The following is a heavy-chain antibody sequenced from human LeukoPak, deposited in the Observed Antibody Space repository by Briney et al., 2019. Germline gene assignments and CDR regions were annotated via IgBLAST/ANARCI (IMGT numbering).Heavy chain of an antibody. CDR2: INARGDT. Sequence: SETLSLTCAVYGWSFNDYYWNWIRQRPGKGLEWIGEINARGDTNYNPSLKSRVNISVDTSKKQFSLRLTSMIAADTALYYCARGQVPAARGYNWFDPWGQGTLVTLSS. D-gene: IGHD2-2*01. J-gene: IGHJ5*02. CDR1: GWSFNDYY. CDR3: ARGQVPAARGYNWFDP. V-gene: IGHV4-34*01.